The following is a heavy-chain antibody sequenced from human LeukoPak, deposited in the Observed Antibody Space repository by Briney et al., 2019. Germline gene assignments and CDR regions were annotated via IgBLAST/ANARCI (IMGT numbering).Heavy chain of an antibody. V-gene: IGHV3-30*04. CDR2: ISYDGSNK. J-gene: IGHJ4*02. CDR1: GFTFSSYA. D-gene: IGHD3-10*01. Sequence: PGRSLRLSCAASGFTFSSYAMHWVRQAPGKGLEWVAVISYDGSNKYYADSVKGRFTISRDNSKNTLYLQMNSLRAEDTAVYYCAKDSYSGSGSYSWGAFDFWGQGALVTVYS. CDR3: AKDSYSGSGSYSWGAFDF.